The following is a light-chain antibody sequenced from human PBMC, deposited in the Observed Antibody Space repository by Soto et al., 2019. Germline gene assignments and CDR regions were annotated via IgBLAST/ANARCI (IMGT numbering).Light chain of an antibody. CDR2: GAS. CDR1: QSVSSRY. Sequence: EIVLTQSPGTLSLSPGERATLSCRASQSVSSRYLAWYQQKAGQAPRLLIYGASSRATGIPDRFSGSASGTDFSLSISRREPEDFAVYYCQQYGSSPQITFRGETKVEIK. V-gene: IGKV3-20*01. CDR3: QQYGSSPQIT. J-gene: IGKJ4*01.